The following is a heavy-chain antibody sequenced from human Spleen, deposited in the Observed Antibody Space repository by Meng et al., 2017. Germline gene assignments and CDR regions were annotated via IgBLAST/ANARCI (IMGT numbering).Heavy chain of an antibody. V-gene: IGHV4-4*02. J-gene: IGHJ4*02. D-gene: IGHD6-19*01. CDR3: ASWIYSCGWQ. CDR1: GGSISSSNW. Sequence: QVQLQESGPGLVKPSGTLSLTCAVSGGSISSSNWWSWVRQPPGKGLEWIGYIYYSGSTYYNPSLKSRLTISVDTSQNQFSLNLNSVTAADTAVYYCASWIYSCGWQWGQGTLVTVSS. CDR2: IYYSGST.